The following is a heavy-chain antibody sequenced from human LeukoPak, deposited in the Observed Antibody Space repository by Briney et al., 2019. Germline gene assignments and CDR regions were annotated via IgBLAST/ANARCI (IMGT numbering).Heavy chain of an antibody. CDR1: GYTFTGYY. Sequence: ASVKVSCKASGYTFTGYYMHWVRQAPGQGLEWMGWINPNSGGTNYAQKFQGWVTMTRDTSISTAYMELSRLRSDDTAVYYCARDGRSGWYRQSFDYWGQGTLVTVSS. V-gene: IGHV1-2*04. CDR2: INPNSGGT. J-gene: IGHJ4*02. CDR3: ARDGRSGWYRQSFDY. D-gene: IGHD6-19*01.